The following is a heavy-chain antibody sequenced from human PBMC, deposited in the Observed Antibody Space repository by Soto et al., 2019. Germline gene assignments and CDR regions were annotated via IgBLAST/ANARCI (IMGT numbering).Heavy chain of an antibody. J-gene: IGHJ6*02. CDR2: IIPIFGTA. V-gene: IGHV1-69*13. Sequence: ASVKVSCKASGGTFSSYAISWVRQAPGQGLEWMGGIIPIFGTANYAQKFQGRVTITADESTSTAYMELSSLRSEDTAVYYCAVGAVQRDYYGMDVWGQGTTVTVSS. CDR1: GGTFSSYA. D-gene: IGHD1-1*01. CDR3: AVGAVQRDYYGMDV.